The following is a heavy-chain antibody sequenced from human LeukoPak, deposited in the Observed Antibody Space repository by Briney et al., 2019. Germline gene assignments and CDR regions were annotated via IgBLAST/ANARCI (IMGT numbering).Heavy chain of an antibody. CDR1: GFTSSSYW. J-gene: IGHJ4*02. CDR2: ISGDGTAR. CDR3: ARDHDYGDYPGVYFDY. D-gene: IGHD4-17*01. V-gene: IGHV3-74*01. Sequence: GGSLRLSCAASGFTSSSYWMHWVRQVPGKGLVWVSRISGDGTARDYADSVKGRFTISRDDAKNTVDLQMNSLRAEDTAVYYCARDHDYGDYPGVYFDYWGQGTLVTVSS.